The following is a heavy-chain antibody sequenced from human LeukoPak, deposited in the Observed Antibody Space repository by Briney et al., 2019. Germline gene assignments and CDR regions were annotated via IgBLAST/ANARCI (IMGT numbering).Heavy chain of an antibody. CDR1: GGSISSGAYY. V-gene: IGHV4-61*08. CDR3: ARVEMATISSALVY. Sequence: SETLSLTCAVSGGSISSGAYYWSWIRQPPGKGLEWIGYIYYSGSTNYNPSLKSRVTISVDTSKNQFSLKLSSVTAADTAVYYCARVEMATISSALVYWGQGTLVTVSS. CDR2: IYYSGST. D-gene: IGHD5-24*01. J-gene: IGHJ4*02.